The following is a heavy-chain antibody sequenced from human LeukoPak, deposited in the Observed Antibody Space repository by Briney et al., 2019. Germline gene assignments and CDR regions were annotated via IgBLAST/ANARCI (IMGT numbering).Heavy chain of an antibody. CDR2: INPSGGST. Sequence: GGSLRLSCAASGFSFSRYGMHWVRQAPGQGLEWMGIINPSGGSTSYAQKLQGRVTMTTDTSTSTAYMELRSLRSDDTAVYYCARVGYTADFFYFDYWGQGTLVTVSS. CDR3: ARVGYTADFFYFDY. V-gene: IGHV1-46*01. J-gene: IGHJ4*02. CDR1: GFSFSRYG. D-gene: IGHD3/OR15-3a*01.